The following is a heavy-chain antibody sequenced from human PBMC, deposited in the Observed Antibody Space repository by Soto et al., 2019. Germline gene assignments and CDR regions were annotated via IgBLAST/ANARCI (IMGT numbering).Heavy chain of an antibody. Sequence: WVSLRLSCGASGFTGSSNYMSRVRQAPGKGLELVSVIYSGGSTYYAASVKGRFTISRDNSKNTLYLQMNSLRAEDTAVYYCARDGADGSGSMSLAYWGQGTLVTVSS. CDR1: GFTGSSNY. CDR3: ARDGADGSGSMSLAY. D-gene: IGHD3-10*01. CDR2: IYSGGST. J-gene: IGHJ4*02. V-gene: IGHV3-53*01.